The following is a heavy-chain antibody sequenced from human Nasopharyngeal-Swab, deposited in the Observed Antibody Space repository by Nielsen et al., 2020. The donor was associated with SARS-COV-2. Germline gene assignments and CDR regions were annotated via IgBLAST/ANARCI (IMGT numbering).Heavy chain of an antibody. D-gene: IGHD3-22*01. CDR1: GFTFDDYA. V-gene: IGHV3-9*01. CDR3: ARLYYYDSSGYYYDYYYGMDV. Sequence: SLKISCAASGFTFDDYAMHWVRQAPGKGLEWVSGISWNSGSIGYADSVKGRFTISRDNAKNSLYLQMNSLRAEDTAVYYCARLYYYDSSGYYYDYYYGMDVWGQGTTVTVSS. J-gene: IGHJ6*02. CDR2: ISWNSGSI.